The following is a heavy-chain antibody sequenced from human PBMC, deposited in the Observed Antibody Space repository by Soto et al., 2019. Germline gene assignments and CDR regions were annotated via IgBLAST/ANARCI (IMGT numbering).Heavy chain of an antibody. D-gene: IGHD5-12*01. Sequence: PGGSLRLSCAASGFTFSSYAMHWVRQAPGKGLEWVAVISYDGSNKYYADSVKGRFTISRDNSKNTLYLQMNSLRAEDTAVYYCARAPQKFYDEEYFQHWGQGTLVTVYS. J-gene: IGHJ1*01. CDR3: ARAPQKFYDEEYFQH. V-gene: IGHV3-30-3*01. CDR1: GFTFSSYA. CDR2: ISYDGSNK.